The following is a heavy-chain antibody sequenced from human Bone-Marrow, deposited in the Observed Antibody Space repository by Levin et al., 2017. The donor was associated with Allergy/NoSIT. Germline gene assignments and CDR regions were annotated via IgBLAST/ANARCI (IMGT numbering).Heavy chain of an antibody. V-gene: IGHV3-33*01. Sequence: PGGSLRLSCVASGFNFRAYNMHWVRQAPGKGLEWVAVISYDESSKYYTDSVKGRFTISRDNSKNTVYLQMNSLRAEDTAVYYCAREGKQWLVSSNDYWGQGNLVTVSS. CDR2: ISYDESSK. J-gene: IGHJ4*02. CDR1: GFNFRAYN. CDR3: AREGKQWLVSSNDY. D-gene: IGHD6-19*01.